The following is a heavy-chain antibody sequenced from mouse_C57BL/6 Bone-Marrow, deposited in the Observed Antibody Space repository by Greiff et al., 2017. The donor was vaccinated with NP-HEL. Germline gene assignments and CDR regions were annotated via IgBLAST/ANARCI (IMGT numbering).Heavy chain of an antibody. J-gene: IGHJ3*01. CDR1: GYTFTSYW. D-gene: IGHD2-2*01. CDR2: INPSSGYT. Sequence: VQLQESGAELAKPGASVKLSCKASGYTFTSYWMHWVKQRPGQGLEWIGYINPSSGYTKYNQKFKDKSTLTADKTSSTAYMQLSSLTYADSAVYYCARIDGYDPAWFAYWGQGTLVTVSA. CDR3: ARIDGYDPAWFAY. V-gene: IGHV1-7*01.